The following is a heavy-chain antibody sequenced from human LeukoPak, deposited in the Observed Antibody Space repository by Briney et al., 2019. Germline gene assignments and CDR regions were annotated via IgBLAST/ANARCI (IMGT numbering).Heavy chain of an antibody. CDR1: GYTFTGYY. CDR2: INPNSGGT. CDR3: ARVHSSGWYFFDY. Sequence: ASVKVSCKASGYTFTGYYMRWVRQAPGQGLEWMGWINPNSGGTNYAQKFQGRVTMTRDTSISTAYMELSRLRSDDTAVYYCARVHSSGWYFFDYWGQGTLVTVSS. J-gene: IGHJ4*02. D-gene: IGHD6-19*01. V-gene: IGHV1-2*02.